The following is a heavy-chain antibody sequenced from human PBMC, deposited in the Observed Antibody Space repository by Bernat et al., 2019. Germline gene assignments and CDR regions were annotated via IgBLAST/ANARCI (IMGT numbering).Heavy chain of an antibody. V-gene: IGHV3-49*05. D-gene: IGHD3-3*01. CDR3: TRGRFLEWLSTPYYFDY. CDR1: GFTFGDYA. J-gene: IGHJ4*02. Sequence: EVQLVESGGGLVKPGRSLRLSCTASGFTFGDYAMSWFRQAPGKGLEWVGFIRSKAYGGTTEYAAPVKGRFTISRDDSKSIAYLQMNSLKTEDTAVYYCTRGRFLEWLSTPYYFDYWGQGTLVTVSS. CDR2: IRSKAYGGTT.